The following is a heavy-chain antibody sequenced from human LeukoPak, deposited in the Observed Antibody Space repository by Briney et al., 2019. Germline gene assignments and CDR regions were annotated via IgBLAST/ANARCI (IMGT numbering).Heavy chain of an antibody. CDR3: ARALDMVRGVIWSYYYYYMDA. D-gene: IGHD3-10*01. CDR1: GGSFSGDF. CDR2: INHGGST. V-gene: IGHV4-34*01. J-gene: IGHJ6*03. Sequence: SETLSLTCAVYGGSFSGDFWSWIRQSPGKGLEWIGEINHGGSTTYNPSLQSRVTMSVDTSTNQISLKMTSVTAADTAVYYCARALDMVRGVIWSYYYYYMDAWGKGTTVTVSS.